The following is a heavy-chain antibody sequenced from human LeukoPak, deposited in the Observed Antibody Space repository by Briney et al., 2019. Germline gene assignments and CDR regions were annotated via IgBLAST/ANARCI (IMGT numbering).Heavy chain of an antibody. CDR3: ARAGNIFRYSGYDRGFSY. Sequence: GASVKVSCKASGYTFTGYYMHWVRQAPGQGLEWMGWINPNSGGTNYAQKFQGRVTMTRDTSISTAYMELSRLRSDDTAVYYCARAGNIFRYSGYDRGFSYWGQGTLVTVSS. D-gene: IGHD5-12*01. CDR1: GYTFTGYY. CDR2: INPNSGGT. V-gene: IGHV1-2*02. J-gene: IGHJ4*02.